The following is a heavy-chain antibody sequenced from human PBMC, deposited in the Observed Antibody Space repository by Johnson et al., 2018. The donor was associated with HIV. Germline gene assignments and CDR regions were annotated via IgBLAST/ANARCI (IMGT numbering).Heavy chain of an antibody. V-gene: IGHV3-30*18. CDR1: GFTISSYG. CDR2: ISYGGSNK. CDR3: AKESETYGGNIGFQHAFDI. D-gene: IGHD4-23*01. J-gene: IGHJ3*02. Sequence: QVHLVESGGGAVQPGRSLRLSCAASGFTISSYGMHWVRQAPGKGLEWVAVISYGGSNKYYADSVKGRFTVSRDNSKNTLYLQMNSLRADDTAVYYCAKESETYGGNIGFQHAFDIWGQGTMVTVSS.